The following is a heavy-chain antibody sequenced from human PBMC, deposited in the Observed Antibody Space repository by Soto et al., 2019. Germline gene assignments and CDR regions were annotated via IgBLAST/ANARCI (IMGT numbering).Heavy chain of an antibody. D-gene: IGHD6-6*01. CDR1: GFTFSSYA. CDR3: AREGYSSSDYYYYYGMDV. J-gene: IGHJ6*02. V-gene: IGHV3-30-3*01. Sequence: QVQLVESGGGVVQPGRSLRLSCAASGFTFSSYAMHWVRQAPGKGLEWVAVISYDGSNKYYADSVKGRFTISRDNSKNTLYLQMTSLRAEDTAVYYCAREGYSSSDYYYYYGMDVWGQGTTVTVSS. CDR2: ISYDGSNK.